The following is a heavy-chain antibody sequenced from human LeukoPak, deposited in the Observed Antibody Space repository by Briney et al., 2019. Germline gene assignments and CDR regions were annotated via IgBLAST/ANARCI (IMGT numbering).Heavy chain of an antibody. Sequence: SETLSLTCTVSGGSISSYYWSWIRQPPGKGLEWIGYIYYSGSTNYNPSLKSRVTISVDTSKNQFSLKLSSVAAADTAVYYCARGYGDFRVEGRYFHSWGQGTLVTVSS. D-gene: IGHD4-17*01. CDR3: ARGYGDFRVEGRYFHS. CDR2: IYYSGST. J-gene: IGHJ4*02. CDR1: GGSISSYY. V-gene: IGHV4-59*01.